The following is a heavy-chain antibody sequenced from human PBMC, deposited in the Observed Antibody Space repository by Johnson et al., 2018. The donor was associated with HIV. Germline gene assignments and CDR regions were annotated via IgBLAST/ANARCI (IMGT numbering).Heavy chain of an antibody. CDR1: GFTFSDFY. CDR2: ISTTGTTI. J-gene: IGHJ3*02. CDR3: ATDLFSLILEDDAFDT. Sequence: QVQLVESGGGLVKPGGSLRLSCAASGFTFSDFYMSWIRQAPGRGLEWISYISTTGTTIYYAESVKGRFTISRDNAKNSLYLQMNSLRAEDTAVYYCATDLFSLILEDDAFDTWGQG. V-gene: IGHV3-11*01.